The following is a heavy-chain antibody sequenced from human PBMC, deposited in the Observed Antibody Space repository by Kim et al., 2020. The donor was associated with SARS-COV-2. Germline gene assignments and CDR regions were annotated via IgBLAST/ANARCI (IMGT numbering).Heavy chain of an antibody. CDR3: AKHGGHVFDF. J-gene: IGHJ4*02. V-gene: IGHV3-7*01. CDR2: IKHDGSEK. CDR1: GFNFRNYW. Sequence: GGSLRLSCTVSGFNFRNYWMSWVRQAPGKGLEWVANIKHDGSEKYFVDSVKGRFTISRDNARNSMSLQMNNLRAEDSAVYFCAKHGGHVFDFWGQGTLVT.